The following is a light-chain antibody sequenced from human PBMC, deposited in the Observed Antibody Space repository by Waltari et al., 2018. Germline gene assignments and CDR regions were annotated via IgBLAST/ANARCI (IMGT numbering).Light chain of an antibody. V-gene: IGKV1-5*03. Sequence: DIQMTQSPSTLSVSVGDRVTITCRASQNIITWLAWDQQKPGKPPRLLVHTSSFLETGVPSRFSASGSGTTFTLTINSLQPDDLATYYCQQYDDFPSTFGQGTKLEIK. CDR3: QQYDDFPST. CDR1: QNIITW. J-gene: IGKJ2*01. CDR2: TSS.